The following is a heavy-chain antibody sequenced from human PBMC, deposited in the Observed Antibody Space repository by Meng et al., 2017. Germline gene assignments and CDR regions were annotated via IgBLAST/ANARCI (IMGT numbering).Heavy chain of an antibody. V-gene: IGHV1-18*01. CDR1: GYTFTSYG. CDR2: ISAYNGNT. CDR3: ARDLKRDHHLGEGGY. Sequence: LEQSGGEVQDPGASVKSSCKASGYTFTSYGISWVRQAPGQGLEWMGWISAYNGNTNYAQKLQGRVTMTTDTSTSTAYMELRSLRSDDTAVYYCARDLKRDHHLGEGGYWGQGTLVTVSS. J-gene: IGHJ4*02. D-gene: IGHD3-16*01.